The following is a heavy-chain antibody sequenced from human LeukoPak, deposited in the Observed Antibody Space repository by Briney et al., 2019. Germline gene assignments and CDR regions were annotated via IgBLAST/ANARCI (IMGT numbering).Heavy chain of an antibody. CDR2: ISAYNGNT. Sequence: ASVKVSCKASGYTFTSYGISWVRQAPGQGLEWVGWISAYNGNTIYAQKLQGRVTMTTDTSTSTASMELRSLRSDDTAVYYCARDWSGIDAFDIWGQGTMVTVSS. D-gene: IGHD3-3*01. J-gene: IGHJ3*02. CDR1: GYTFTSYG. V-gene: IGHV1-18*01. CDR3: ARDWSGIDAFDI.